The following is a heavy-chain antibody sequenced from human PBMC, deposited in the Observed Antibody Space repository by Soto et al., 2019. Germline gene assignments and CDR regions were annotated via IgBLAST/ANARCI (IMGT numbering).Heavy chain of an antibody. V-gene: IGHV3-11*01. Sequence: QVQLVESGEGLVKPGGSLRLSCAASGFTFSDYYMSWIRQAPGKGLEWVSYNSSSGSTIYYADSVKGRFTISRDNAKNSLYLQMNSLRAEDTAVYYCARDLEDGYDFWSGYYKRWFDPWGQGTLVTVSS. CDR1: GFTFSDYY. CDR2: NSSSGSTI. D-gene: IGHD3-3*01. CDR3: ARDLEDGYDFWSGYYKRWFDP. J-gene: IGHJ5*02.